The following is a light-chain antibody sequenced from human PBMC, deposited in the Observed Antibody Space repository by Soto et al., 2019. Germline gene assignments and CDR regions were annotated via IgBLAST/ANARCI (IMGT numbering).Light chain of an antibody. V-gene: IGLV4-60*02. CDR3: ETWDSNTYV. J-gene: IGLJ1*01. Sequence: QSVLTQSSSASASLGSSVSLTCTLSSGHSSYIIAWHQQQPGKAPRYLMKLEGSGSYNKWSGVPDRFSGSSSGADRYLTISNLQFEDEAAYYCETWDSNTYVFGTGTKLTVL. CDR2: LEGSGSY. CDR1: SGHSSYI.